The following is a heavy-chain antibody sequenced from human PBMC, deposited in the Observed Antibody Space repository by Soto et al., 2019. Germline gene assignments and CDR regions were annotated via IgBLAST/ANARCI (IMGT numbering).Heavy chain of an antibody. J-gene: IGHJ4*02. CDR3: AAGGTRWLHSHFDY. CDR2: FDPEDGET. Sequence: QVQLVQSGAEVKKPGASVKVSCKVSGHTLTELSMHWVRLAPGKGLEWMGGFDPEDGETISAQKFQGRVTMTEDTSTDSTYLALSSLRSEDTAVYYCAAGGTRWLHSHFDYWGQGTLVTISS. V-gene: IGHV1-24*01. CDR1: GHTLTELS. D-gene: IGHD1-1*01.